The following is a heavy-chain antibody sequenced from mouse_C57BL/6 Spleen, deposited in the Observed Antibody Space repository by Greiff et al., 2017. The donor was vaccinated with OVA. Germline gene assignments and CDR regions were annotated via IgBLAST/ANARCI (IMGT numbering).Heavy chain of an antibody. CDR1: GYAFSSSW. CDR2: IYPGDGDT. V-gene: IGHV1-82*01. Sequence: QVQLKESGPELVKPGASVKISCKASGYAFSSSWMNWVKQRPGKGLEWIGRIYPGDGDTNYNGKFKGKATLTADKSSSTAYMQLSSLTSEDSAVYFCARNGPTVVAGGYYFDYWGQGTTLTVSS. J-gene: IGHJ2*01. CDR3: ARNGPTVVAGGYYFDY. D-gene: IGHD1-1*01.